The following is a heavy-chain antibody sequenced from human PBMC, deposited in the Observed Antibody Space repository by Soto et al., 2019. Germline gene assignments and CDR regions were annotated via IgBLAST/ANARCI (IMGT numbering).Heavy chain of an antibody. D-gene: IGHD4-4*01. CDR3: ARTMTTVTTFHYYYGMDV. Sequence: QSGPTLVNPTQTLTLTCTFSGFSLSTSGMCVSWIRQPPGKALEWLALIDWDDDKYYSTSLKTRLTISKDTSKNQVVLTMTNMDPVDTATYYCARTMTTVTTFHYYYGMDVWGQGTTVTVSS. CDR1: GFSLSTSGMC. V-gene: IGHV2-70*01. J-gene: IGHJ6*02. CDR2: IDWDDDK.